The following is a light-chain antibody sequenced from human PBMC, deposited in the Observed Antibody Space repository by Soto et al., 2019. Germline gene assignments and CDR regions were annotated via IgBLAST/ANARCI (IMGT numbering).Light chain of an antibody. CDR1: SSDVGFYGY. J-gene: IGLJ3*02. CDR3: SSYTRSGTPV. Sequence: QSALTQPASVSESPGQSITISCTGTSSDVGFYGYVSWYQHHPGNAPKLLIYDVANRPSGVSNRFSGSKSDNTAYLSISGLQAEDEADYYCSSYTRSGTPVFGGGTKLTVL. V-gene: IGLV2-14*03. CDR2: DVA.